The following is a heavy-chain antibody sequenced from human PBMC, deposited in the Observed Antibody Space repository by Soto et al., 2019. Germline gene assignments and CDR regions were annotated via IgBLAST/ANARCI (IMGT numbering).Heavy chain of an antibody. Sequence: PGESLKISCKGSGYSFAGYWITWVRRKPGKGLEWMGRIDPSDSQTYYSPSFRGHVTISVTKSITTVFLQWSSLSASDPAMYYCARXIYDADTGPHFQYYFDSWGQGTPVTVSS. CDR1: GYSFAGYW. D-gene: IGHD5-18*01. CDR2: IDPSDSQT. V-gene: IGHV5-10-1*01. CDR3: ARXIYDADTGPHFQYYFDS. J-gene: IGHJ4*02.